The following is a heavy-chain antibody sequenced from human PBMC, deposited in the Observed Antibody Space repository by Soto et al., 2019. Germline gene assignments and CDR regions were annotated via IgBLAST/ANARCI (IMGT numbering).Heavy chain of an antibody. CDR2: ISSSSSYI. V-gene: IGHV3-21*01. J-gene: IGHJ3*02. CDR3: ARDWRYCSGGSCYFDAFDI. CDR1: GFTFSSYS. D-gene: IGHD2-15*01. Sequence: PGGSLRLSCAASGFTFSSYSMNWVRQAPGKGLEWVSSISSSSSYIYYADSVKGRFTISRDNAKNSLYLQMNSLRAEDTAVYYCARDWRYCSGGSCYFDAFDIWGQGTMVTVSS.